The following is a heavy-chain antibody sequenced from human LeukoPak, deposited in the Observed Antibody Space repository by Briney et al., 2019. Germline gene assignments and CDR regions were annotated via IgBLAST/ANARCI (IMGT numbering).Heavy chain of an antibody. Sequence: SETLSLTCTVSGGSISSGDYYWSWIRQPPGKGLEWIGYICYSGSTYYNPSLKSRVTISVDTSKNQFSLKLSSVTAADTAVYYCARDLLNEGNHLDYWGQGTLVTVSS. J-gene: IGHJ4*02. D-gene: IGHD4-23*01. CDR2: ICYSGST. CDR3: ARDLLNEGNHLDY. CDR1: GGSISSGDYY. V-gene: IGHV4-30-4*01.